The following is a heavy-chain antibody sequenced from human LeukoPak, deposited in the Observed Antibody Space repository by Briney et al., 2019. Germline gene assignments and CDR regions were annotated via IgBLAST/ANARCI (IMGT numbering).Heavy chain of an antibody. Sequence: TASETLSLTCTVSTDTISIYFWTWLRQPPGRGLEWIGYMSNGGSTSYNPSLESRVTLSLDVSRNQFSLRLTSVPAADTAVDYCARGHPFDLWGQGTMVTVSS. CDR3: ARGHPFDL. J-gene: IGHJ3*01. CDR1: TDTISIYF. CDR2: MSNGGST. V-gene: IGHV4-59*08.